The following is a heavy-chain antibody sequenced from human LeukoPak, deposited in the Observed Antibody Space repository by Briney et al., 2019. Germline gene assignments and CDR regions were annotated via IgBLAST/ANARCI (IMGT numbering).Heavy chain of an antibody. Sequence: ASVKVSFRASGYTFTNYYMHWVRQAPGQGLEWMGLINPTGTGTNYAQKFRGRVTLTRGTSTTTVYMELSSLRSEDSAVYYCAREETGGYFDYWGQGTLVTVSS. CDR2: INPTGTGT. J-gene: IGHJ4*02. CDR1: GYTFTNYY. D-gene: IGHD2-8*02. CDR3: AREETGGYFDY. V-gene: IGHV1-46*01.